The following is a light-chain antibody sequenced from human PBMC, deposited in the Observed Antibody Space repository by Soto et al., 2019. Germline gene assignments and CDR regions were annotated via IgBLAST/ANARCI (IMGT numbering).Light chain of an antibody. Sequence: QSALTQPPSASGSPVQSVTISCTGTSGDVGGYNLVSWYQQHPGKAPKLMIYDVSKRPSGVPDRFSGSKSGNTASLTVSGLQADEEADYYCMSHAGSNNPFVFGTGTKLTVL. CDR3: MSHAGSNNPFV. CDR1: SGDVGGYNL. V-gene: IGLV2-8*01. J-gene: IGLJ1*01. CDR2: DVS.